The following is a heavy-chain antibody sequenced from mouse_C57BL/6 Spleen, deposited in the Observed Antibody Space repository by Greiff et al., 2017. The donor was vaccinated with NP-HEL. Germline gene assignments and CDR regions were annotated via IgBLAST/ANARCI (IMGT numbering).Heavy chain of an antibody. Sequence: VQLQQSGAELARPGASVKLSCKASGYTFTSYGISWVKQRTGQGLEWIGEIYPRSGNTYYNEKFKGKATLTADKSSSTAYMELRSLTSEDSAVYFCARKKENYYGSSEYYFDYWGQGTTLTVSS. D-gene: IGHD1-1*01. CDR2: IYPRSGNT. V-gene: IGHV1-81*01. CDR3: ARKKENYYGSSEYYFDY. CDR1: GYTFTSYG. J-gene: IGHJ2*01.